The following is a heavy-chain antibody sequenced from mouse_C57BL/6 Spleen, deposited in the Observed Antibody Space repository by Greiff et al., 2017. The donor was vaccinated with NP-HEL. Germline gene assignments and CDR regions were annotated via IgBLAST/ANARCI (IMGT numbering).Heavy chain of an antibody. CDR2: IYPRDGST. J-gene: IGHJ1*03. CDR1: GYTFTSYD. D-gene: IGHD1-1*01. CDR3: ARGVYYGSSYWYFDV. Sequence: QVQLKESGPELVKPGASVKLSCKASGYTFTSYDINWVKQRPGQGLEWIGWIYPRDGSTKYNEKFKGKATLTVDTSSSTAYMELHSLTSEDSAVYFCARGVYYGSSYWYFDVWGTGTTVTVSS. V-gene: IGHV1-85*01.